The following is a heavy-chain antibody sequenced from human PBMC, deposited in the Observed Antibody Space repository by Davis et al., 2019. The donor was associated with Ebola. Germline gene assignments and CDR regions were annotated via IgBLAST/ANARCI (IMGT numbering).Heavy chain of an antibody. J-gene: IGHJ4*02. D-gene: IGHD3-3*01. CDR3: AKAGRFLEWLLYDY. Sequence: GGSLRLSCAASGFTFSSYAMSWVRQAPGKGLEWVSAISGSGGSTYYADSVKGRFTISRDNSKNTLYLQMNSLRAEDTAVYYCAKAGRFLEWLLYDYWGQGTLVTVSS. V-gene: IGHV3-23*01. CDR2: ISGSGGST. CDR1: GFTFSSYA.